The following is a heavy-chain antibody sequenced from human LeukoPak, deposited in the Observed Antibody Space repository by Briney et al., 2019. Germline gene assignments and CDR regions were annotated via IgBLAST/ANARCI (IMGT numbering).Heavy chain of an antibody. CDR2: ISWNSGSI. CDR3: AKDIRYDSSAYYDY. CDR1: GFTFDDYA. J-gene: IGHJ4*02. V-gene: IGHV3-9*01. Sequence: PGGSLRLSCAASGFTFDDYAMHWVRQAPGKGLEWVSGISWNSGSIGYADSVKGRFTISRDNAKNSLYLQMNSLRAEDTALYYCAKDIRYDSSAYYDYWGQGTLVIVSS. D-gene: IGHD3-22*01.